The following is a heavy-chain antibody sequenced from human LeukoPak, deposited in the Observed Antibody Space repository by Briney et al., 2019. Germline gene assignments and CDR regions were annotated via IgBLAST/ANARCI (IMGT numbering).Heavy chain of an antibody. CDR1: GFTFSSYW. J-gene: IGHJ4*02. D-gene: IGHD6-19*01. Sequence: GGSLRLSCAASGFTFSSYWMSWVRQAPGKGLEWVANIRQDGSEKYYVDSVKGRFTISRDNAKNSLYLQMNSLRAEDTAVYYCARDGWQELFDYWGQGTLVAVSS. V-gene: IGHV3-7*01. CDR3: ARDGWQELFDY. CDR2: IRQDGSEK.